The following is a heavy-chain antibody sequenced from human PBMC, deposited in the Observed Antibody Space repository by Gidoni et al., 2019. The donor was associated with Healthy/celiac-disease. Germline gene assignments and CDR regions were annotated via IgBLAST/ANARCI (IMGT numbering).Heavy chain of an antibody. V-gene: IGHV2-70*15. CDR1: GFSLSTSGLC. J-gene: IGHJ3*02. CDR3: ARAPYYYDSSGYYVDAFDI. D-gene: IGHD3-22*01. Sequence: QVTLSESGPALWKPTQTLTLTCTFSGFSLSTSGLCVSWIRQPPGKALQWRARIDWDDDKYYSTSLKTRLTISKDTSKSQVVLTMTNMDPVDTATYYCARAPYYYDSSGYYVDAFDIWGQGTMVTVSS. CDR2: IDWDDDK.